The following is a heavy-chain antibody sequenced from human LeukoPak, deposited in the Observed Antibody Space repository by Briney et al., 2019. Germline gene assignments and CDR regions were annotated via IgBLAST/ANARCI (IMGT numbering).Heavy chain of an antibody. J-gene: IGHJ5*02. Sequence: GASVKFSCKASGYTFTSYYMHCVRQAPGQGLEWMGIINPSCGSTSYAQKFQGRVTMTRDTSTSTVYMELSSLRSEDTAVYYCARESSYDFWSGYYGSWFDPWGQGTLVTVSS. CDR1: GYTFTSYY. CDR2: INPSCGST. D-gene: IGHD3-3*01. CDR3: ARESSYDFWSGYYGSWFDP. V-gene: IGHV1-46*01.